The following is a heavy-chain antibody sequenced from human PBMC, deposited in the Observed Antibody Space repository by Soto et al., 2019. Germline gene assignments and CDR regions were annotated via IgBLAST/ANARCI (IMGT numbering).Heavy chain of an antibody. CDR1: GGSFSGYY. D-gene: IGHD6-19*01. J-gene: IGHJ4*02. CDR3: ARGRDSSGREIDY. Sequence: PSETLSLTCAVYGGSFSGYYWSWIRQPPGKGLEWIGEINHSGSTNYNPSLKSRVTISVDTSKNQFSLKLSSVTAADTAVYYCARGRDSSGREIDYWGQGTLVTVS. V-gene: IGHV4-34*01. CDR2: INHSGST.